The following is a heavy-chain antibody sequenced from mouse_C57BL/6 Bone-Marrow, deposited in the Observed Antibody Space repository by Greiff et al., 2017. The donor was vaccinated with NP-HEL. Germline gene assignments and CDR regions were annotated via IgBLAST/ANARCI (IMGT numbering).Heavy chain of an antibody. Sequence: QVQLKQSGAELVRPGASVTLSCKASGYTFTDYEMHWVKQTPVHGLEWIGAIDPETGGTAYNQKFKGKAILTADKSSSTAYMELRSLTSEDSAVYYCTALYYYGSSFAYWGQGTLVTVSA. V-gene: IGHV1-15*01. CDR2: IDPETGGT. D-gene: IGHD1-1*01. CDR1: GYTFTDYE. CDR3: TALYYYGSSFAY. J-gene: IGHJ3*01.